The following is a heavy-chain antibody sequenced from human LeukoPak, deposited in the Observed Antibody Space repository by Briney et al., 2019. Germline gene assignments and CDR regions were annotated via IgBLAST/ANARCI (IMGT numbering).Heavy chain of an antibody. D-gene: IGHD1-26*01. J-gene: IGHJ4*02. Sequence: PSETLSLTCTVAGGSISSSSYYLGWIRQPPGKGLEWIVSIYYSGSTYYNPSLKSRVTISVDTSKNQFSLKLSSVTAADMAVYYCARRPTDDEWELPPGGDWGQGTLVTVSS. CDR1: GGSISSSSYY. CDR2: IYYSGST. CDR3: ARRPTDDEWELPPGGD. V-gene: IGHV4-39*01.